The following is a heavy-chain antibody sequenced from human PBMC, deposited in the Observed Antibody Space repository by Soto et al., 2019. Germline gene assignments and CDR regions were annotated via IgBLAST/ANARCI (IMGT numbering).Heavy chain of an antibody. CDR3: ARDHDFWSGRIGFDP. Sequence: ASVKVSCKASGYTFTSSGISWVRQAPGQGLEWMGWISAYNGNTNYAQKLQGRVTMTTDTSTSTAYMELRSLRSDDTAVYYCARDHDFWSGRIGFDPWGQGTLVTVSS. J-gene: IGHJ5*02. CDR1: GYTFTSSG. D-gene: IGHD3-3*01. CDR2: ISAYNGNT. V-gene: IGHV1-18*01.